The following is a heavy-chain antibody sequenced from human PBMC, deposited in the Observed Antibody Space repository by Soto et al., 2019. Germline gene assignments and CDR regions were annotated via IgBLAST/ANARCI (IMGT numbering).Heavy chain of an antibody. V-gene: IGHV4-34*01. CDR2: INHSGST. CDR1: GGSFSGYY. D-gene: IGHD2-8*01. J-gene: IGHJ3*02. Sequence: LSLTCAVYGGSFSGYYWSWIRQPPGKGLEWIGEINHSGSTNYNPSLKSRVTISVDTSKNQFSLKLSSVTAADTAVYYCARGTPDNIVLMVYATNDAFDIWGQGTMVTVSS. CDR3: ARGTPDNIVLMVYATNDAFDI.